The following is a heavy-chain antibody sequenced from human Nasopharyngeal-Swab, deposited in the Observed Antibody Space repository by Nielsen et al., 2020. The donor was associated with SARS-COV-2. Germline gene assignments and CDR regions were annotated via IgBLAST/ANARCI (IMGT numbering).Heavy chain of an antibody. D-gene: IGHD2/OR15-2a*01. CDR1: GGSFSGYY. J-gene: IGHJ4*02. CDR3: ARNSNQGND. V-gene: IGHV4-34*01. CDR2: INHSGST. Sequence: ESLKISCAVFGGSFSGYYWSWIRQPPGKGLEWIGEINHSGSTNYNPSLKSRVTISVDTSKNQFSLKLTSVTAADTAVYYCARNSNQGNDWGQGTLVTVSS.